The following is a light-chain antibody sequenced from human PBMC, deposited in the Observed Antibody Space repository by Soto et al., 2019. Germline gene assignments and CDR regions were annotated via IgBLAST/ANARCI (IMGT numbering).Light chain of an antibody. Sequence: ELVTTQSPAHMSEYPWERVTLSCRASQNIISNLAWDQQGPGQAPRLLIYGATPRATGVPARFSGSRSGTEFTLTISSLQSEDFAVYDCQQYNNWPRTFGQGTKVYIK. J-gene: IGKJ1*01. CDR2: GAT. CDR3: QQYNNWPRT. V-gene: IGKV3-15*01. CDR1: QNIISN.